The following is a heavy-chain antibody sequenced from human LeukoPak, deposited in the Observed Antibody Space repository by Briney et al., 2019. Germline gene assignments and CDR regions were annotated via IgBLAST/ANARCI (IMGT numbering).Heavy chain of an antibody. Sequence: SETLSLTCTVSGGSISSYYWSWLRQPPGKGLEWIGYIYYSGSTNYNPSLKNRVTISVDTSKNQSSLKLTSVTAADTAVYYCARGYYYQNYYFDYWGQGTLVTVSS. CDR1: GGSISSYY. D-gene: IGHD5-12*01. CDR3: ARGYYYQNYYFDY. V-gene: IGHV4-59*01. CDR2: IYYSGST. J-gene: IGHJ4*02.